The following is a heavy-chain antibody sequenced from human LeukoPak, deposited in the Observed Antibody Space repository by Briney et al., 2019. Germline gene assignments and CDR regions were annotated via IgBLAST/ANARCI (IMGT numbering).Heavy chain of an antibody. D-gene: IGHD4/OR15-4a*01. J-gene: IGHJ3*02. CDR1: GYTFTDYH. V-gene: IGHV1-46*01. CDR2: INPSGGST. CDR3: ARATWYGGNPSGAFDI. Sequence: ASVKVSCKASGYTFTDYHLHWVRQAPGQGLEWMGKINPSGGSTSYAQKFQDRVTMTRDTSTSTVYMELNSLRSEDTAVYYCARATWYGGNPSGAFDIWGQGTMVTVSS.